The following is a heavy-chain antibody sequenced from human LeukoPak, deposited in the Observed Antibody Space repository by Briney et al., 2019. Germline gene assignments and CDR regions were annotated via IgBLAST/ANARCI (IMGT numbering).Heavy chain of an antibody. V-gene: IGHV3-30*18. Sequence: SGRSPRLSCAASGFTFSSYGMHWVRQAPGKGLEWVAVISYDGSNKYYADSVKGRFTISRDNSKNTLYLQMNSLRAEDTAVYYCAKDLWFGESAFDYWGQGTLVTVSS. CDR3: AKDLWFGESAFDY. CDR2: ISYDGSNK. CDR1: GFTFSSYG. D-gene: IGHD3-10*01. J-gene: IGHJ4*02.